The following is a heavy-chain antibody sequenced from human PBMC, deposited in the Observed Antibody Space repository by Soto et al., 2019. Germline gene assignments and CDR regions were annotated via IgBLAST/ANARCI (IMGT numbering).Heavy chain of an antibody. V-gene: IGHV4-30-4*01. CDR3: ASYGSRGYSRGDDAFDL. Sequence: PSETLSLTCTVSGGSISSGDYYWSWIRQPPGKGLEWIGYIYYSGSTYYNPSLKSRVTISVDTSKNQFSLKLSSVTAADTAVYYCASYGSRGYSRGDDAFDLWGQGTMVTVSS. CDR1: GGSISSGDYY. CDR2: IYYSGST. J-gene: IGHJ3*01. D-gene: IGHD3-22*01.